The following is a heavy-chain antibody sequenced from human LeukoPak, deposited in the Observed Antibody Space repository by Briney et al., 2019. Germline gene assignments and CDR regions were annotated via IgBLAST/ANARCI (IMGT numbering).Heavy chain of an antibody. Sequence: GGSLRLSCAASGFTFSSYAMSWVRQAPGKGLEWVSAISGSGGSTYYADSVKGRFTISRDNSKNTLYLQMNSLRAEDTAVYYCAKDMSEAGGVIALIDAFDIWGQGTMVTVSS. CDR3: AKDMSEAGGVIALIDAFDI. V-gene: IGHV3-23*01. CDR1: GFTFSSYA. D-gene: IGHD3-16*02. CDR2: ISGSGGST. J-gene: IGHJ3*02.